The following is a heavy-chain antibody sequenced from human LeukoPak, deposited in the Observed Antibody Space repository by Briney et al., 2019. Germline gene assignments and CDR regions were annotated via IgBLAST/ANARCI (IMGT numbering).Heavy chain of an antibody. CDR1: GGSLSGYY. V-gene: IGHV4-34*01. J-gene: IGHJ5*02. D-gene: IGHD6-13*01. Sequence: SETLSLTRAVYGGSLSGYYWSWIRQPPGKGLEWIGEINHSGSTNYNPSLKSRVTISVDTSKNQFSLKLSSVTAADTAVYYCARAGRAYSSSWYGWFDPWGQGTLVTVSS. CDR3: ARAGRAYSSSWYGWFDP. CDR2: INHSGST.